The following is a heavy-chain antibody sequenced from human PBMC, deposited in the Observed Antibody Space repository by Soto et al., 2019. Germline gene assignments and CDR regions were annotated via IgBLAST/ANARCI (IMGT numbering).Heavy chain of an antibody. J-gene: IGHJ6*02. V-gene: IGHV1-69*05. Sequence: SVKVSCKASGGTFSSYAISWVRQAPGQGLEWMGGIIPIVGTANYAQKFQGRVTMTRDTSTSTAYMELSSLRSEDTAVYYCSREDPTYYYDSSGSHYYYYGMDVWGQGTTVTVSS. CDR2: IIPIVGTA. CDR3: SREDPTYYYDSSGSHYYYYGMDV. CDR1: GGTFSSYA. D-gene: IGHD3-22*01.